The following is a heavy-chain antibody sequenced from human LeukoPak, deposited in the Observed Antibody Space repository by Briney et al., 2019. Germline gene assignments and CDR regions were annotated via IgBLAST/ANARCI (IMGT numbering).Heavy chain of an antibody. D-gene: IGHD6-19*01. CDR3: ARSPPGYSSGWYPSFVDY. Sequence: GESLKISCKGSGYSFTSYLIGWVRQMPGKGLEWMGIIYPGDSDTRYSPSFQGQVTISADKSISTAYLQWSSLKASDTAMYYCARSPPGYSSGWYPSFVDYWGQGTLVTVSS. J-gene: IGHJ4*02. CDR2: IYPGDSDT. V-gene: IGHV5-51*01. CDR1: GYSFTSYL.